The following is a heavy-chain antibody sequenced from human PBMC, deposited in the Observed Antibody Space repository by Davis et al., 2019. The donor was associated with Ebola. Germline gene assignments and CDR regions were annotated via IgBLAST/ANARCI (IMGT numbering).Heavy chain of an antibody. CDR3: ARDPPHYYDTSAYPD. J-gene: IGHJ4*02. V-gene: IGHV1-46*01. CDR1: GYTFTSYY. D-gene: IGHD3-22*01. CDR2: INPSGGST. Sequence: ASVKVSCKASGYTFTSYYMHWVRQAPGQGLEWMGIINPSGGSTSYAQKFQGRVTMTRDTSTSTVYMELSSLRSEDTAVYYCARDPPHYYDTSAYPDWGQGTLAIVSS.